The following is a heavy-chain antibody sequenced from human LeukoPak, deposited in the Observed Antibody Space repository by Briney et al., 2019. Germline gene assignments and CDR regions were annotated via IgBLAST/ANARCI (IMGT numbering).Heavy chain of an antibody. CDR3: AKDLSSAITSALVLDV. CDR1: GFTFDDYA. V-gene: IGHV3-9*01. D-gene: IGHD3-22*01. Sequence: GRSLRLSCTVSGFTFDDYAMHWVRHTPGKGLEWVAGITWNRDNIGYGDSVKGRFTISRDNVKNVLYLQMNSLRPEDTALYYCAKDLSSAITSALVLDVWGQGTTV. J-gene: IGHJ6*02. CDR2: ITWNRDNI.